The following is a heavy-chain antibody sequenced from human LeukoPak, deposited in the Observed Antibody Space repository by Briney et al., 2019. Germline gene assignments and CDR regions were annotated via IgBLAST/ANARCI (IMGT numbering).Heavy chain of an antibody. CDR1: GFTSNSYS. V-gene: IGHV3-21*01. CDR3: ARLLGGGDAFDI. J-gene: IGHJ3*02. CDR2: ISSSSSYI. D-gene: IGHD7-27*01. Sequence: GSLRLSFAASGFTSNSYSMNWVRQAPGEGLELVSSISSSSSYIYYADSVKGRFTISRDNAKNSLYLQMNSLRAEDTAVYYCARLLGGGDAFDIWGQGTMVTVSS.